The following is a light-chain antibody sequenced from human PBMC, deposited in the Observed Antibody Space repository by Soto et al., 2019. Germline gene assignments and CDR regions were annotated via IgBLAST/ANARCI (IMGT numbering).Light chain of an antibody. V-gene: IGKV1-9*01. CDR1: QAVPNN. CDR3: LQHYYYPPWT. Sequence: DIHLTQSPSFLSASVGDRVTITCRPSQAVPNNMAWYQQKPGKPPKLLIYEESTLHSGVPSRFSGRKSGTQFTLTISGLQPEDFATYYCLQHYYYPPWTFGQGTKVDI. CDR2: EES. J-gene: IGKJ1*01.